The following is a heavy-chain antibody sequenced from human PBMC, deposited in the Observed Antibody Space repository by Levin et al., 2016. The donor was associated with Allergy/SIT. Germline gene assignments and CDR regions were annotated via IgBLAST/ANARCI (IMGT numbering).Heavy chain of an antibody. V-gene: IGHV3-33*01. D-gene: IGHD6-13*01. CDR3: ARDSSSWYPVGYFQH. Sequence: WIRQPPGKGLEWVTVIWYDGSNKYYADSVKGRFTISRDNSKNTLYLQMNSLRAEDTAVYYCARDSSSWYPVGYFQHWGQGTLVTVSS. CDR2: IWYDGSNK. J-gene: IGHJ1*01.